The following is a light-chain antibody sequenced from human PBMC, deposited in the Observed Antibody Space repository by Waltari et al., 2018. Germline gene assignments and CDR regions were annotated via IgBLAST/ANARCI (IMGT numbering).Light chain of an antibody. CDR3: QQYNSYSLLS. CDR2: KAS. CDR1: QSISKR. V-gene: IGKV1-5*03. J-gene: IGKJ4*01. Sequence: DIQMTQSPSTLSASVGDRVIFSCRASQSISKRLAWYKQKPGKAPKLLIYKASTLESGVPSRFSGSGSGTEFTLTISRLQPEDFATYYCQQYNSYSLLSFGGVTKVEIK.